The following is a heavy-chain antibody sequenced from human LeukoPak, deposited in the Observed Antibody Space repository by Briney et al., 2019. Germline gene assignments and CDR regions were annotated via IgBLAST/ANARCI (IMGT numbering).Heavy chain of an antibody. CDR1: GFTFSSYA. CDR2: ISGSGSST. Sequence: GGSLRLSCAASGFTFSSYAMSWVRQAPGKGLEWVSSISGSGSSTYYADSVKGRFTISRDNAKNTLYLQMNCLRAEDTAVYYCARDLAFEYSGSSSWGQGTLVTVSS. V-gene: IGHV3-23*01. J-gene: IGHJ4*02. CDR3: ARDLAFEYSGSSS. D-gene: IGHD1-26*01.